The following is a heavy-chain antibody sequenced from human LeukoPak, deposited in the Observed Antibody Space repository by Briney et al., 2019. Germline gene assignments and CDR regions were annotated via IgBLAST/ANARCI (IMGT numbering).Heavy chain of an antibody. CDR3: AKRCSSASCPHYYFDF. Sequence: PGGSLRLSCAASGFNFRTYGMHWVRQAPGKGLEWVSGISDSGGSTFYADSVKGRFTISRDNSKNTLYLQLNSLRADDTAVYYCAKRCSSASCPHYYFDFWGQGTLVTVSS. J-gene: IGHJ4*02. CDR2: ISDSGGST. D-gene: IGHD2-2*01. V-gene: IGHV3-23*01. CDR1: GFNFRTYG.